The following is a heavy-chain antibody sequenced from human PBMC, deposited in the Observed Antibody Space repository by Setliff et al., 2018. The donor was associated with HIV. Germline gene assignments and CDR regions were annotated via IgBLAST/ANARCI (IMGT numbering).Heavy chain of an antibody. Sequence: AASVKVSCKASGYTFTSYGISWVRQAPGQGLEWMGWISAYNGNTNYAQKLQGRVTMTTDTSTSTAYMGLRSLRSDDTAVYYCATARDSGWSPDYWGQGTLVTVSS. V-gene: IGHV1-18*01. CDR3: ATARDSGWSPDY. J-gene: IGHJ4*02. CDR1: GYTFTSYG. CDR2: ISAYNGNT. D-gene: IGHD6-19*01.